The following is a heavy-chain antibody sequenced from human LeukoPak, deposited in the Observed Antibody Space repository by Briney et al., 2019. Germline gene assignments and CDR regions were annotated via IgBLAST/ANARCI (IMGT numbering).Heavy chain of an antibody. D-gene: IGHD3-10*01. CDR3: ARDVDTMVQGVITDY. J-gene: IGHJ4*02. Sequence: GGSLRLSCAASGFTVSSNYVSWVRQAPGKGLEWVSVIYSGGSTYYADSVKGRFTISRDNSKNTLYLQMNSLRAEDTAVYYCARDVDTMVQGVITDYWGQGTLVTVSS. V-gene: IGHV3-53*01. CDR1: GFTVSSNY. CDR2: IYSGGST.